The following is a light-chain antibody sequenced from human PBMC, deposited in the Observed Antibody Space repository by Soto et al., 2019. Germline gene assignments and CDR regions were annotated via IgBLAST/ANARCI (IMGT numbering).Light chain of an antibody. J-gene: IGLJ1*01. V-gene: IGLV2-14*01. CDR3: SSYTSSSSYG. Sequence: QSALTQPASVSGSPGQTITVSCTGTSSDVGGYNYVSWYQQHPAKAPKLMIYEVSNRPSGVSNRFSGSKSGNKASLTISGLQAEVEADYYCSSYTSSSSYGFGTGTKVTVL. CDR1: SSDVGGYNY. CDR2: EVS.